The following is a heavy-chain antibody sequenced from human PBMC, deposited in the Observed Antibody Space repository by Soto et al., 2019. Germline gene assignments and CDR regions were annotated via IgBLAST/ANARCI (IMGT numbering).Heavy chain of an antibody. CDR2: FSGGGDST. CDR3: AKAVGATAYYYHGMDV. CDR1: GFTFSIYA. J-gene: IGHJ6*02. V-gene: IGHV3-23*01. Sequence: EVQLLESGGGLVQPGGSLRLTCEASGFTFSIYAMSWVRQAPGKGLEWVSTFSGGGDSTYYADSVKGRFTISRDNSKNTLYLQMNSLRADDTAVYYWAKAVGATAYYYHGMDVWGQGTTVTVSS. D-gene: IGHD1-26*01.